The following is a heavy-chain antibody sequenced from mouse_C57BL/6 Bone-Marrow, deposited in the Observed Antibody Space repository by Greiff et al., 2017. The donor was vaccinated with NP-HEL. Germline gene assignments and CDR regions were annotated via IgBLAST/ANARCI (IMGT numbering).Heavy chain of an antibody. CDR1: VYTFTLYC. CDR2: IDPSDSYT. J-gene: IGHJ3*01. V-gene: IGHV1-59*01. Sequence: QFPLQQPGAELFRPGPSVQLSCPSSVYTFTLYCLHCVKQRPGHGLEWIGVIDPSDSYTNYNQKFKGKATLTVDTSSSTAYMQLSSLTSEDSAVYYCAVLSAWLAYWGKGTLVTVSA. CDR3: AVLSAWLAY.